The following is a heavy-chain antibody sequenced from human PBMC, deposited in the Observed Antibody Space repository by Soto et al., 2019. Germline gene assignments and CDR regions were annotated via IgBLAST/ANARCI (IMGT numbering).Heavy chain of an antibody. CDR2: INHSGST. J-gene: IGHJ6*02. D-gene: IGHD3-16*01. Sequence: SETLSHTCAVYGGSFSGYYWSWIRQPPGKGLEWIGEINHSGSTNYNPSLKSRVTISVDTSKNQFSLKLSSVTAADTAVYYCARDVVRQGGMLYWGPAPTVTV. CDR1: GGSFSGYY. V-gene: IGHV4-34*01. CDR3: ARDVVRQGGMLY.